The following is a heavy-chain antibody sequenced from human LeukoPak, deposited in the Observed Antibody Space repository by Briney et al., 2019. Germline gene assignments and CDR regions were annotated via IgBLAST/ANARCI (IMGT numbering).Heavy chain of an antibody. CDR3: ARTSVRLDVDTAMVSDY. D-gene: IGHD5-18*01. CDR1: GGSISSGSYY. Sequence: SQTLSLTCTVSGGSISSGSYYWSWIRQPAGKGLEWIGRIYTSGSTNYNPSLKSRVTISVDTSKNQFSLKLSSVTAADTAVYYCARTSVRLDVDTAMVSDYWGQGTLVTVSS. V-gene: IGHV4-61*02. CDR2: IYTSGST. J-gene: IGHJ4*02.